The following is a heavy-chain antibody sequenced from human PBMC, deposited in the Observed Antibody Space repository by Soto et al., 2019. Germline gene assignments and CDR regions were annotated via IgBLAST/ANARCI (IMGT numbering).Heavy chain of an antibody. Sequence: QVHLVQSGAEVKKPGSSVKVSCKAAGGTFSTYTLIWVRQAPGQGLEWMGRIIPMLTVRNSAQKFQGRVTLTADKSTSPAFMELTSLRSDDTAVYYCSIGSWSAETFDVWGQWTMVTVSS. J-gene: IGHJ3*01. CDR1: GGTFSTYT. V-gene: IGHV1-69*02. D-gene: IGHD2-2*01. CDR2: IIPMLTVR. CDR3: SIGSWSAETFDV.